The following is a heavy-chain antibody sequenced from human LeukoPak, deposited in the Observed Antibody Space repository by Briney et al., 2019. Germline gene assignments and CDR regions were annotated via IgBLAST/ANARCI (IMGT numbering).Heavy chain of an antibody. CDR1: GFTFSSYS. V-gene: IGHV3-23*01. J-gene: IGHJ3*02. Sequence: PGGSLRLSCAASGFTFSSYSMNWVRQAPGKGLEWVSAISGSGGSTYYADSVKGRFTISRDNSKNTLYLQMNSLRAEDTAVYYCANGQGSSSWYLAFDIWGQGTMVTVSS. CDR2: ISGSGGST. CDR3: ANGQGSSSWYLAFDI. D-gene: IGHD6-13*01.